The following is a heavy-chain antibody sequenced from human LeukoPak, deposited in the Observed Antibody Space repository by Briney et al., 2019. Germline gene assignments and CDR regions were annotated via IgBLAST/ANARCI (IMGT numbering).Heavy chain of an antibody. CDR1: GYTFTSYG. CDR2: ISAYNGNT. V-gene: IGHV1-18*01. D-gene: IGHD3-10*01. Sequence: ASVKVSCKASGYTFTSYGISWVRQAPGQGLEWMGWISAYNGNTNYAQKLQGRVTMTTDTSTSTAYMELRSLRSDDTAVYYCARDHGSGSWYYYYYMDVWGKGTTVTISS. CDR3: ARDHGSGSWYYYYYMDV. J-gene: IGHJ6*03.